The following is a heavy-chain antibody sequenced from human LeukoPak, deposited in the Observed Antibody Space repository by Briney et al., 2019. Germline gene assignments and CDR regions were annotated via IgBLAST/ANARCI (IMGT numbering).Heavy chain of an antibody. CDR2: IYYSGST. V-gene: IGHV4-59*08. CDR1: GGSISSHY. CDR3: ARSVRSSSWYDGGTNWFDP. Sequence: SETLSLTCTVSGGSISSHYWSWIRQPPGKGLEWIGYIYYSGSTNYNPSLKSRVTISVDTSKNQFSLKLSSVTAADTAVYYCARSVRSSSWYDGGTNWFDPWGQGTLVTVSS. D-gene: IGHD6-13*01. J-gene: IGHJ5*02.